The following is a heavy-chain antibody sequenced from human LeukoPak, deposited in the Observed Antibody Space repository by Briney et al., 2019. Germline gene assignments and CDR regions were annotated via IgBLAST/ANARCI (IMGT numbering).Heavy chain of an antibody. Sequence: GGSLRLSCAACGFTFSSYAMIGVRQAPGKGLEWVSVMYSGGSTFYADSVKGRFTISRDNSKNTLYLQMNSLRVEDTSVYYCARDEGFHGSGSNWGQGPLVTVSS. J-gene: IGHJ4*02. CDR2: MYSGGST. CDR1: GFTFSSYA. V-gene: IGHV3-66*01. CDR3: ARDEGFHGSGSN. D-gene: IGHD3-10*01.